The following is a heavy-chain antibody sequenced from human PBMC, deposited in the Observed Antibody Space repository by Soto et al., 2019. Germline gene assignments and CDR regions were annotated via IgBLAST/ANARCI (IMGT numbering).Heavy chain of an antibody. CDR3: ARYNAASGTYYFDY. CDR1: GGSISSYY. D-gene: IGHD6-13*01. CDR2: IYYSGST. J-gene: IGHJ4*02. V-gene: IGHV4-59*12. Sequence: SETLSLTCTVSGGSISSYYWSWIRQPPGKGLEWIGDIYYSGSTNYNPSLKSRVTMSVDISKNQFSLRLTSVTAADTAVYFCARYNAASGTYYFDYWGQGTLVTVSS.